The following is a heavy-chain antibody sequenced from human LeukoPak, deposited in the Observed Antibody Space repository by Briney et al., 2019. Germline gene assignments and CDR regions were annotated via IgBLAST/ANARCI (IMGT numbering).Heavy chain of an antibody. CDR1: GFTFGNYA. V-gene: IGHV3-23*01. CDR3: AKASVAIPQYCNS. D-gene: IGHD2-2*02. J-gene: IGHJ5*02. CDR2: ISGTGSST. Sequence: GGSLRLSCEASGFTFGNYAMNWVRQASGKGLEWVSTISGTGSSTYYADSAKGRFTISRDNSKDTLFLRLNSLTAADTAMYFCAKASVAIPQYCNSWGQGTLVTVSS.